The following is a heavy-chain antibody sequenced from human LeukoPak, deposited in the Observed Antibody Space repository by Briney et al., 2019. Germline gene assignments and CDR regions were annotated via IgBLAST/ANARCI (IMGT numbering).Heavy chain of an antibody. J-gene: IGHJ5*02. CDR3: ARGKLRFLEYRSPNWFDP. CDR1: GFTFSSYS. V-gene: IGHV3-21*01. D-gene: IGHD3-3*01. CDR2: ISSSSSYI. Sequence: PGGSLRLSCAASGFTFSSYSMNWVRQAPGKGLEWVLSISSSSSYIYYADSVKGRFTISRDNAKNSLYLQMNSLRAEDTAVYYCARGKLRFLEYRSPNWFDPWGQGTLVTVSS.